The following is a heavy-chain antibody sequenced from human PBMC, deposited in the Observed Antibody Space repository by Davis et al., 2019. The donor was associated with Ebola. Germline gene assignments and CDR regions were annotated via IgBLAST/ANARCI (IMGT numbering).Heavy chain of an antibody. V-gene: IGHV1-46*01. CDR1: GYTFTSYK. CDR2: INPSGGST. J-gene: IGHJ4*02. Sequence: ASVKVSCQASGYTFTSYKMHWVRQAPGQGLEWMGIINPSGGSTTYAQKFQGRVTMTRDRSTSTVYMELSSLRSEDTAVYFWARDDYGGNGGWGQGTLITVSS. D-gene: IGHD4-23*01. CDR3: ARDDYGGNGG.